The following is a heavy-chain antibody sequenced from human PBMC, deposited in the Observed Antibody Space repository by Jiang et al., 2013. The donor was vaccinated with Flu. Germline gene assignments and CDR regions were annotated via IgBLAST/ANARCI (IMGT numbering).Heavy chain of an antibody. J-gene: IGHJ6*02. CDR1: GGTFSSYA. CDR3: ARDAAAGTGIYYGMDV. V-gene: IGHV1-69*04. D-gene: IGHD6-13*01. Sequence: GAEVKKPGSSVKVSCKASGGTFSSYAISWVRQAPGQGLEWMGRIIPILGIANYAQKFQGRVTITADKSTSTAYMELSSLRSEDTAVYYCARDAAAGTGIYYGMDVWGQGTTVTVSS. CDR2: IIPILGIA.